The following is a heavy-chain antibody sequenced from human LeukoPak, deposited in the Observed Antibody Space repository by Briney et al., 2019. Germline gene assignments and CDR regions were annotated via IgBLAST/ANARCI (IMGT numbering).Heavy chain of an antibody. D-gene: IGHD3-22*01. CDR1: GGSISSYY. CDR2: IYYSGST. Sequence: SETLSLTCTVSGGSISSYYWSWIRQPPGKGLEWIGYIYYSGSTNYNPSLKSRVTISVDTSKNQFSLKLSSVTAADTAVYYCARGLHYYDSSIGYWGQGTLVTVSS. V-gene: IGHV4-59*12. J-gene: IGHJ4*02. CDR3: ARGLHYYDSSIGY.